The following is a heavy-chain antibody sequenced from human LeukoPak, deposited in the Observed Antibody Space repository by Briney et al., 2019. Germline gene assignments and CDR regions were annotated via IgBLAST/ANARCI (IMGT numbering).Heavy chain of an antibody. CDR1: GGTFSSYA. V-gene: IGHV1-69*04. CDR2: IIPILGIA. J-gene: IGHJ4*02. D-gene: IGHD3-10*01. Sequence: SVKVSCKVSGGTFSSYAISWVRQAPGQGLEWMGRIIPILGIANYAQKFQGRVTITADKSTSTAYMELSSLRSEDTAVYYCARGFRMVQGVPPDYWGQGTLVTVSS. CDR3: ARGFRMVQGVPPDY.